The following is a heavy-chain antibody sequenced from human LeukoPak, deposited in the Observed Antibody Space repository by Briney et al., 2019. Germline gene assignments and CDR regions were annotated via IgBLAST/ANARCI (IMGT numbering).Heavy chain of an antibody. J-gene: IGHJ3*02. CDR2: IIPILGIA. V-gene: IGHV1-69*04. Sequence: SVKVSCKASGGTFSSYAIIWVRQAPGQGLEWMGRIIPILGIANYAQKFQGRVTITADKSTSTAYMELSSLRSEDTAVYYCAKDLYYYDSSGYYLDAFDIWGQGTMVTVSS. D-gene: IGHD3-22*01. CDR3: AKDLYYYDSSGYYLDAFDI. CDR1: GGTFSSYA.